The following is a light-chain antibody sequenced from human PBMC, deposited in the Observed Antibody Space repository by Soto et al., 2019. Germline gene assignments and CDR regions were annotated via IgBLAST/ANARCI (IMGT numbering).Light chain of an antibody. J-gene: IGKJ5*01. CDR2: SAS. CDR1: QRINIY. V-gene: IGKV1-39*01. Sequence: DIQMTQSLSSLPASIGDRFTTTCRASQRINIYLNWYRQKPGKAPELLIYSASNLQSGVPSRFSGSGSGTDFTLTISGLTSEDFEAYYCKQSFSNTTFGQGKQLEIK. CDR3: KQSFSNTT.